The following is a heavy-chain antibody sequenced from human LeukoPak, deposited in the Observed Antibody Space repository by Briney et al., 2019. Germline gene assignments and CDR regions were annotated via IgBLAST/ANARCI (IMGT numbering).Heavy chain of an antibody. V-gene: IGHV4-59*01. CDR2: IHYSGST. CDR3: ARGGVAAAGYFHYYYLDV. D-gene: IGHD6-13*01. CDR1: GVSISSYF. J-gene: IGHJ6*03. Sequence: SETLSLTCTVSGVSISSYFWTWIRQPPGQGLEWIGYIHYSGSTNYNPSLKSRVTISVDTSTNQFSLKLTSVTAADTAVYYCARGGVAAAGYFHYYYLDVWGKGTTVTISS.